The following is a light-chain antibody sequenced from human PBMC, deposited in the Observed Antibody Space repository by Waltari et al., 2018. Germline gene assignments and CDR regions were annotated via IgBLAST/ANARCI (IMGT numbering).Light chain of an antibody. CDR1: SSDVGGYDY. CDR2: DVN. J-gene: IGLJ3*02. V-gene: IGLV2-11*01. CDR3: CSYAGRATWA. Sequence: QSALTQPRSVSGSPGHSVTISCTGTSSDVGGYDYVSWYQQHPGNAPKLGIYDVNTRPSGVPDRFSGSKSGNTASLTISGLQADDEADYNCCSYAGRATWAFGGGTKLTVL.